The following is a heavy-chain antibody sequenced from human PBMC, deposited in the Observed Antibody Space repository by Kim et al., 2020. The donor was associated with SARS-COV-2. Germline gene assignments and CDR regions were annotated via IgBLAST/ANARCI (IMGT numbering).Heavy chain of an antibody. CDR1: GGSISSYY. CDR2: IYYSGST. V-gene: IGHV4-59*01. Sequence: SETLSLTCTVSGGSISSYYWSWIRQPPGKGLEWIGYIYYSGSTNYNPSLKSRVTISVDTSKDQFSLKLSSVTAADTAVYYCARDKRSYDYGDYVGYFDL. CDR3: ARDKRSYDYGDYVGYFDL. J-gene: IGHJ2*01. D-gene: IGHD4-17*01.